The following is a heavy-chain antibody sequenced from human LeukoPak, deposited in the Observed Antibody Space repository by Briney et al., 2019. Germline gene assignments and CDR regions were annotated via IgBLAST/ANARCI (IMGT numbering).Heavy chain of an antibody. J-gene: IGHJ4*02. CDR2: ISWNSGSI. D-gene: IGHD6-6*01. CDR1: GFTFDDYA. CDR3: AQTGGPIAARPLDY. V-gene: IGHV3-9*01. Sequence: HPGRSLRLSCAASGFTFDDYAMHWVRQAPGKGLEWVSGISWNSGSIGYADSVKGRFTISRDNSKNTLYLQMNSLRAEDTAVYYCAQTGGPIAARPLDYWGQGTLVTVSS.